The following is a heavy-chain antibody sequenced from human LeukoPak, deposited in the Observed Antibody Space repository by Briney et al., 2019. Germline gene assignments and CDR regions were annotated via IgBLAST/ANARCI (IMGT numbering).Heavy chain of an antibody. CDR2: IWYDGSNK. V-gene: IGHV3-33*01. Sequence: GRSLRLSRAASGFTFSSYGMHWARQAPGKGLEWVAVIWYDGSNKYYADSVEGRFTISRDNSKNTLYLQMNSLRAEDTAVYYCASLFLTTFWGQGTLVTVSS. CDR3: ASLFLTTF. J-gene: IGHJ4*02. CDR1: GFTFSSYG. D-gene: IGHD3-3*01.